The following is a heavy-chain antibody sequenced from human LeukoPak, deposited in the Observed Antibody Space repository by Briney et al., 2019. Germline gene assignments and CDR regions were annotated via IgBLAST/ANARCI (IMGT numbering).Heavy chain of an antibody. CDR1: GGTFSSYA. CDR2: IIPILGTA. Sequence: GASVKVSCRASGGTFSSYAISWVRQAPGQGLEWMGGIIPILGTASCAQKFQGRVTITADESTSTAYMELSSLRSEDTAVYYCAGPTYYYDSSGYYDYYYYGMDVWGQGTTVTVSS. V-gene: IGHV1-69*13. J-gene: IGHJ6*02. CDR3: AGPTYYYDSSGYYDYYYYGMDV. D-gene: IGHD3-22*01.